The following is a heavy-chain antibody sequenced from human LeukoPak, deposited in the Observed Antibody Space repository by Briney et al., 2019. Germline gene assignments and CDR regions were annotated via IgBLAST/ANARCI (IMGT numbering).Heavy chain of an antibody. CDR1: GYSFTSYC. J-gene: IGHJ3*01. Sequence: GESLKISCKVSGYSFTSYCIGWVRQMPGKGLEWMGIIYPGDSGPTYSPSFQGQVTISVDKSINTAYLQWSSLQASNTAMYYCGMSGDRVPLQDDVFDVWGQGTMVTVST. D-gene: IGHD1-26*01. V-gene: IGHV5-51*01. CDR3: GMSGDRVPLQDDVFDV. CDR2: IYPGDSGP.